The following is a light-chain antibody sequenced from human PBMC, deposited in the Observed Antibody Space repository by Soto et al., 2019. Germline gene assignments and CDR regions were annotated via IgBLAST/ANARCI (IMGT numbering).Light chain of an antibody. Sequence: EIVLTQSRATLSLSPGERATLYCRASQSVSSYLAWYKQKPGQAPRLLIYDASNRATGIPARFSGSGSGTDFTLTISSLEPEDFAVYYCQQRSNWPPWTFGQGTKVDIK. CDR1: QSVSSY. CDR2: DAS. CDR3: QQRSNWPPWT. J-gene: IGKJ1*01. V-gene: IGKV3-11*01.